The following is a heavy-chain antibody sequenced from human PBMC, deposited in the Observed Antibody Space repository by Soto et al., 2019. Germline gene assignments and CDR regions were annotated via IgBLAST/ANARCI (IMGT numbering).Heavy chain of an antibody. J-gene: IGHJ4*02. V-gene: IGHV3-23*01. Sequence: HPGGSLRLSCAASGFTFSNYAMSGVRQAPGKGLEWVASITGSGDNTYYADSVKGRFTISRDNAENSLYLQMDSLRAEDTAVYYCAREGGLVGYTSSFDYWGRGTLVTVSS. D-gene: IGHD1-26*01. CDR2: ITGSGDNT. CDR1: GFTFSNYA. CDR3: AREGGLVGYTSSFDY.